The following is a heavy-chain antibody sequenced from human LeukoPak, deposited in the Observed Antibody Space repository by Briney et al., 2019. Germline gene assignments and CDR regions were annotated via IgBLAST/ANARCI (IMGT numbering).Heavy chain of an antibody. V-gene: IGHV1-2*02. CDR3: ARLGHGEGWFFDL. D-gene: IGHD4-17*01. Sequence: ASVKVSCKASGHTFTSCAISWVRQAPGQGLEWMGRINPDSGGTHYAQKFQGRVTMTRDTSISTVYMEVTRLRSDDTAVFYCARLGHGEGWFFDLWGRGTLVTVSS. J-gene: IGHJ2*01. CDR2: INPDSGGT. CDR1: GHTFTSCA.